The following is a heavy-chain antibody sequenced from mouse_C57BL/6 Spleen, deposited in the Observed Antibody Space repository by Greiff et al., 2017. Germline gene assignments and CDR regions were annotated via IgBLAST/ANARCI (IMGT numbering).Heavy chain of an antibody. Sequence: VQLQQPGAELVMPGASVKLSCKASGYTFTSYWMHWVKQRPGQGLEWIGEIDPSDSYTNYNQKFKGKSTLTVDKSSSTAYMQLSSLTSEDSAVYYCARTQTGSYYCDYWGQGTTLTVSS. CDR2: IDPSDSYT. CDR1: GYTFTSYW. J-gene: IGHJ2*01. V-gene: IGHV1-69*01. CDR3: ARTQTGSYYCDY. D-gene: IGHD4-1*01.